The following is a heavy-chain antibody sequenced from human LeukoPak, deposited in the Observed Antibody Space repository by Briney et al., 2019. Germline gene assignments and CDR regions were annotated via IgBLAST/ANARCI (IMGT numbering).Heavy chain of an antibody. D-gene: IGHD6-19*01. CDR3: ARTGAFSGWSLLADY. Sequence: PSETLSLTCTVSGGSISSYYWSWIRQPPGKGLEWIGYIYYSGSTNYNPSLKSRVTISVDTSKNQFSMKLSSVTAADTAVYYCARTGAFSGWSLLADYWGQGTLVTVSS. V-gene: IGHV4-59*01. J-gene: IGHJ4*02. CDR1: GGSISSYY. CDR2: IYYSGST.